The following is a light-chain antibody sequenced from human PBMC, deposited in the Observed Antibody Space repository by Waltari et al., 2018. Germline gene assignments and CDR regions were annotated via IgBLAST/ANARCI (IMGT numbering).Light chain of an antibody. V-gene: IGKV1-6*02. Sequence: AIQMTQSPSSLSASVEDRVTITCRANQDIRNDLAWYQQKPGKAPNLLIYSASNLQSGVPSSFSGGGFGTDFTLTISGLQAEDFATYYCLQDYNSWTFGQGTKVEI. CDR3: LQDYNSWT. CDR1: QDIRND. CDR2: SAS. J-gene: IGKJ1*01.